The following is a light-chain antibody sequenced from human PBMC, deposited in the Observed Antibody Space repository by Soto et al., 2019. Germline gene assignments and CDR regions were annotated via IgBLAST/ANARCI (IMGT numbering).Light chain of an antibody. CDR1: QSVSGSY. CDR2: VAS. Sequence: EIVLTQSPGTLSLSPGERATLSCRASQSVSGSYLAWYQQKPGQAPRLLIYVASSRATGIPDRFSGSGSGTDFTLTIGRLEPEDFAVYYCQQYVGSSWTFGQGTKVEIK. V-gene: IGKV3-20*01. CDR3: QQYVGSSWT. J-gene: IGKJ1*01.